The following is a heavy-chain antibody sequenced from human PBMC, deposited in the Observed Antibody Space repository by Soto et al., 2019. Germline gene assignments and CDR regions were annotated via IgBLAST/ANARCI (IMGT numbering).Heavy chain of an antibody. CDR3: ARGQPERGESTSCYFDY. D-gene: IGHD2-2*01. V-gene: IGHV4-59*01. Sequence: SETLSLTCTVSGGSISSYYWSWIRQPPGKGLEWIGYIYYSGSTNYNPSLKSRVTISVDTSKNQFSLKLSSVTAADTAVYYCARGQPERGESTSCYFDYWGQGTLVTVSS. CDR2: IYYSGST. J-gene: IGHJ4*02. CDR1: GGSISSYY.